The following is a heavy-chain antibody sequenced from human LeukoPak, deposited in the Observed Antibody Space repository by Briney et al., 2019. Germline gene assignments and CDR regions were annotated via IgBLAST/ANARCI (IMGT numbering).Heavy chain of an antibody. CDR1: GFTFSSYA. CDR2: ISYDGSDK. Sequence: GGSLRLSCAASGFTFSSYAMHWVRQAPGKGLEWVAVISYDGSDKYSADSVKGRFTISRDNSKNTLYLQMSSLRAEDTAVYYCARDVSGSSYYYLDYWGQGTLVTVSS. V-gene: IGHV3-30*15. CDR3: ARDVSGSSYYYLDY. D-gene: IGHD6-13*01. J-gene: IGHJ4*02.